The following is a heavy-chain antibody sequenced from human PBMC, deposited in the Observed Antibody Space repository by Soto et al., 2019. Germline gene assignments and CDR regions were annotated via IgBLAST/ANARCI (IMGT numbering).Heavy chain of an antibody. CDR3: AREKVGAFDY. J-gene: IGHJ4*02. V-gene: IGHV1-8*01. CDR1: GYTFTSYD. CDR2: MNPNSGNT. D-gene: IGHD1-26*01. Sequence: QVQLVQSGAEVKKPGASVKVSCKASGYTFTSYDINWVRQATGQGLEWMGWMNPNSGNTGYAQNFQGIVPITSNSSISTAYTELSSLRSEGTAVYYFAREKVGAFDYWGQGTLVTVSS.